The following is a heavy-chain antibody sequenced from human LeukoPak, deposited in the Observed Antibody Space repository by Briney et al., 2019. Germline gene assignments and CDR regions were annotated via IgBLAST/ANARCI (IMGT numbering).Heavy chain of an antibody. CDR2: ISSSSSYV. CDR3: ARDPVLLWFGAFDY. CDR1: GFTFSSYS. V-gene: IGHV3-21*01. J-gene: IGHJ4*02. Sequence: GGSLRLSCAASGFTFSSYSMNWVRQAPGKGLEWVSSISSSSSYVYYADSVKGRFTISRDNAKDSLYLQMNSLRAEDTAVYYCARDPVLLWFGAFDYWGQGTLVTVSS. D-gene: IGHD3-10*01.